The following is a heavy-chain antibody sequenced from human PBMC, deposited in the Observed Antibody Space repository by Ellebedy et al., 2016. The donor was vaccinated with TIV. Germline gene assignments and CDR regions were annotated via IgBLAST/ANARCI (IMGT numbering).Heavy chain of an antibody. CDR3: ARRGSYGDYAVQINSWFDP. CDR2: IYQDGSDQ. Sequence: PGGSLRLSCAASGFSSRSYWMSWVRQAPGKGLEWVANIYQDGSDQYYVDSVKGRFTISRDNANKSLFLQMNSLRVEDTAVYYCARRGSYGDYAVQINSWFDPWGQGTLVTVSS. CDR1: GFSSRSYW. V-gene: IGHV3-7*01. J-gene: IGHJ5*02. D-gene: IGHD4-17*01.